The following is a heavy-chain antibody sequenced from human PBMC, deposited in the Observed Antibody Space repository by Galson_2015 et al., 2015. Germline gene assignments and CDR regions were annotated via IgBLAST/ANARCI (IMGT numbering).Heavy chain of an antibody. CDR2: VSWNNGGI. V-gene: IGHV3-9*01. J-gene: IGHJ4*02. CDR3: ARDLHDSSGSADY. Sequence: SLRLSCAASGFTFDDYAMHWVRQAPGKGLEWVSGVSWNNGGIGYADSVKGRFTISRDSAKHSLYLQMNSLRIEDTALYYCARDLHDSSGSADYWGQGTLVTVSS. CDR1: GFTFDDYA. D-gene: IGHD3-22*01.